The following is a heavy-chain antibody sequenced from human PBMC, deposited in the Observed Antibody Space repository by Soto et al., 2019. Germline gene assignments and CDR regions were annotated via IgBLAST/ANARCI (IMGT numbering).Heavy chain of an antibody. CDR1: GFTFSDYY. V-gene: IGHV3-11*01. D-gene: IGHD3-3*01. Sequence: PGGSLRLSCAASGFTFSDYYMSWIRQAPGKGLEWVSYISSSGSTIYYADSVKGRFTISRDNAKNSLYLQMNSLRAEDTAVYYCAKYNFWSGYLRIKPIRYYMDVWGKGTTVTVSS. J-gene: IGHJ6*03. CDR2: ISSSGSTI. CDR3: AKYNFWSGYLRIKPIRYYMDV.